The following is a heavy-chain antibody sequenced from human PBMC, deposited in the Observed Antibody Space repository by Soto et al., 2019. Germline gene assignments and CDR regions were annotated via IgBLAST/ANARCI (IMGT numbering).Heavy chain of an antibody. V-gene: IGHV3-23*01. CDR1: GFTFSSYA. CDR3: AKDEGYCSGGSCYHAFDI. Sequence: GGSLRLSCAASGFTFSSYAMSWVRQAPGKGLEWVSAISGSGGSTYYADSVKGRFTISRDNSKNTLYLQMNSLRAEDTAVYYCAKDEGYCSGGSCYHAFDIWGQGTMVTVSS. D-gene: IGHD2-15*01. CDR2: ISGSGGST. J-gene: IGHJ3*02.